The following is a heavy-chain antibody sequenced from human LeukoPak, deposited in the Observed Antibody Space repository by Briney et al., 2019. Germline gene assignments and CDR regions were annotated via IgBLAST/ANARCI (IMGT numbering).Heavy chain of an antibody. CDR1: GYTFTCYC. Sequence: VASVRVSCKASGYTFTCYCMHWVRQAPGQWLVWMGWINPDSGGTAYAQKFQGRVTMTRYPSISTADMELSRLRSDDTAVYYCARVVDSSSRYFVDYGDKGTLVTVSS. V-gene: IGHV1-2*02. CDR2: INPDSGGT. CDR3: ARVVDSSSRYFVDY. D-gene: IGHD6-13*01. J-gene: IGHJ4*02.